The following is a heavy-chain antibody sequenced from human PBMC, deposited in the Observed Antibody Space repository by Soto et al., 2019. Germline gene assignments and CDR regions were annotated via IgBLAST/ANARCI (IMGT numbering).Heavy chain of an antibody. Sequence: QVQLQESGPGLVKPSETLSLTCTVSGGSVSSGSYYWSWIRQPPGKGLEWIGYIYYSGSTNYNPSLKSRVTISVDTSNNQYSMKLSYVTAADTAVYNCARDIKSSSLFDYCVHGTLVTVSS. J-gene: IGHJ4*01. CDR1: GGSVSSGSYY. CDR2: IYYSGST. D-gene: IGHD6-13*01. CDR3: ARDIKSSSLFDY. V-gene: IGHV4-61*01.